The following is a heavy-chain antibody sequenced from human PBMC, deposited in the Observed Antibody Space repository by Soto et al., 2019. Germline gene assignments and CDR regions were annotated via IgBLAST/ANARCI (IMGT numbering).Heavy chain of an antibody. V-gene: IGHV3-30-3*01. CDR2: ISYDGSNK. J-gene: IGHJ4*02. CDR3: ARDVRYYFDY. CDR1: GFTFSSYA. Sequence: GGSLRLSCAASGFTFSSYAMHWVRQAPGKGLEWVAVISYDGSNKYYADSVKGRFTISRDNSKNTLYLQMNSLRAEDTAVYYCARDVRYYFDYWGQGTLVTVSS.